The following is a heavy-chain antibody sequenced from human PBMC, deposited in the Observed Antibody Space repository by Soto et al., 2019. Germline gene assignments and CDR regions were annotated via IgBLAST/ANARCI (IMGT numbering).Heavy chain of an antibody. Sequence: WGALRLSCAASGFTFSSCWMHWVRQAPGKGLVWVSRINSDGSRISYADSVKGRFTISRDNAKNTLYLQMNSLRAEDTAVYYCARDYSSYGTFDYWGQGT. V-gene: IGHV3-74*01. CDR2: INSDGSRI. J-gene: IGHJ4*02. D-gene: IGHD5-18*01. CDR1: GFTFSSCW. CDR3: ARDYSSYGTFDY.